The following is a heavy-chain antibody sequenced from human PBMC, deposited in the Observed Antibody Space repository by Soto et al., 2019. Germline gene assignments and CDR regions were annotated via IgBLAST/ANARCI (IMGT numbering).Heavy chain of an antibody. D-gene: IGHD2-2*01. CDR2: VSSDGGSI. CDR1: GFSFSTYT. Sequence: EVQLVESGGGLVQPGGSLRLSCSASGFSFSTYTLHWVRQAPGRGLESVAVVSSDGGSIHYAASVKGRFTISRDNSMSTLYLQLRSLKPDDTAVYYCAKPGYSSSAFDSWGQVTLVTVSS. J-gene: IGHJ4*02. CDR3: AKPGYSSSAFDS. V-gene: IGHV3-64D*08.